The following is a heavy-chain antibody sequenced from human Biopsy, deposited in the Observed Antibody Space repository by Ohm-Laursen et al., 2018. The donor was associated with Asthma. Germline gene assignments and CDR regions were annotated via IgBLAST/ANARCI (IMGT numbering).Heavy chain of an antibody. J-gene: IGHJ6*02. V-gene: IGHV1-18*01. CDR3: ARAVDYSHYYGIDV. Sequence: SVKVSCKTSGYTFNSAGITWVRQAPGQGLEWMGWISVYNGNTKVAQKLQGRVTMITDTSTSAAYMELRSLRSDDTAVYFCARAVDYSHYYGIDVWGQGTTVTVS. CDR1: GYTFNSAG. CDR2: ISVYNGNT. D-gene: IGHD3-10*01.